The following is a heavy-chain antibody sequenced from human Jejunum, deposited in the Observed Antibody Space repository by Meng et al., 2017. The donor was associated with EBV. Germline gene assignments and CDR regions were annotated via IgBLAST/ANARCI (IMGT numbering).Heavy chain of an antibody. J-gene: IGHJ5*02. D-gene: IGHD1-26*01. Sequence: QVQLHESGPGLVKPLGTLSPTCAVSGGSISSSNGWSWVRQPPGKGPEWIGEIFHIGTTNYNPTLKSRVTMSVDKSKNHFSLKLTSVTAADTAVYYCARDGGPSGSYAYWFDPWGQGTLVTVSS. CDR3: ARDGGPSGSYAYWFDP. V-gene: IGHV4-4*02. CDR2: IFHIGTT. CDR1: GGSISSSNG.